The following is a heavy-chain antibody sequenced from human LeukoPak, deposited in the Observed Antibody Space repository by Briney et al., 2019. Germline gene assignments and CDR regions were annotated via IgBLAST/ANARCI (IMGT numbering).Heavy chain of an antibody. J-gene: IGHJ5*02. CDR1: GFTFSSSW. D-gene: IGHD2-2*01. V-gene: IGHV3-7*01. Sequence: PGKSLRLPCVASGFTFSSSWMSWVRQGPGKGLEWVASINQDEIHYVDAVRGRFTISRDNAKNSLYLQMNSLTADDTAVYYCVRSYHPGGWFDPWGQGTLVTVSS. CDR2: INQDEI. CDR3: VRSYHPGGWFDP.